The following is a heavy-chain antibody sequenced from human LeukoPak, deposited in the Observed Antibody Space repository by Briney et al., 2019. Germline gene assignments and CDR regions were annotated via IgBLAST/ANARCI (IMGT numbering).Heavy chain of an antibody. V-gene: IGHV4-59*01. CDR1: GDSMKNYY. D-gene: IGHD1-1*01. J-gene: IGHJ5*02. Sequence: PSETLSLTCTVSGDSMKNYYWAWIRQPPGKGLEWIGYIHDTRGTNYNPYLKSRVTMSLDTSNNHFSLSLKSVTAADTAVYFCAGGTGYATSPADHLGQGTLVIVSS. CDR3: AGGTGYATSPADH. CDR2: IHDTRGT.